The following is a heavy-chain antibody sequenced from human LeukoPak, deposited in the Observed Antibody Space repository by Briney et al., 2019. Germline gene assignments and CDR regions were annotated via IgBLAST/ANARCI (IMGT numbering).Heavy chain of an antibody. D-gene: IGHD3-10*01. CDR2: MNPNSGNT. J-gene: IGHJ4*02. CDR3: ARVSSLVRGATLPDY. Sequence: ASVKVSCKASGYTFTSYDINWVRQATGQGLEWMGWMNPNSGNTGYAQKFQGRVTMTRNTSISTAYMELSSLRSEDAAVYYCARVSSLVRGATLPDYWGQGTLVTVSS. V-gene: IGHV1-8*01. CDR1: GYTFTSYD.